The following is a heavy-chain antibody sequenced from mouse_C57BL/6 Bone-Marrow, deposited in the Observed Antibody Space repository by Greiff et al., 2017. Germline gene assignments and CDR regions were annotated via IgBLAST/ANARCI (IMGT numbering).Heavy chain of an antibody. D-gene: IGHD3-3*01. CDR2: ISSGGSYT. CDR1: GFTFSSYG. V-gene: IGHV5-6*01. J-gene: IGHJ2*01. CDR3: ARLGQYY. Sequence: EVKLVESGGDLVKPGGSLKLSCAASGFTFSSYGMSWVRQTPDKRLEWVATISSGGSYTYYPDSVKGRFTNTIDNAKNNLYLQMSRLKSEDTAMYYCARLGQYYWGQGTTLTVFS.